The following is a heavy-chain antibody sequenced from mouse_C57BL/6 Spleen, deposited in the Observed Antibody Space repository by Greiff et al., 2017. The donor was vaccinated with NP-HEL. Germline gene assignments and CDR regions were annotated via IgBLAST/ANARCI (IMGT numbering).Heavy chain of an antibody. D-gene: IGHD1-1*01. J-gene: IGHJ2*01. V-gene: IGHV1-59*01. CDR3: ARGAYYTYNFDY. Sequence: QVQLKQPGAELVRPGTSVKLSCKASGYTFTSYWMHWVKQRPGQGLEWIGVIDPSDSYTNYNQKFKGKATLTVDTSSSTAYMQLSSLTSEDSAVYYCARGAYYTYNFDYWGQGTTLTVSS. CDR2: IDPSDSYT. CDR1: GYTFTSYW.